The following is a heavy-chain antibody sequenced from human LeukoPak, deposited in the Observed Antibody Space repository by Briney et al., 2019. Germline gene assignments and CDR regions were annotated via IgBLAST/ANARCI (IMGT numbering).Heavy chain of an antibody. CDR3: ARSVVDYVWGSYRYGPEVGFAP. D-gene: IGHD3-16*02. CDR2: IYYSGST. V-gene: IGHV4-59*08. J-gene: IGHJ5*02. Sequence: SETLSLTCTVSGGSISSYYWSWIRQPPGKGLEWIGYIYYSGSTNYNPSLKSRVTISVDTSKNQFSLKLSSVTAADTAVYYCARSVVDYVWGSYRYGPEVGFAPWGQGTLVTVSS. CDR1: GGSISSYY.